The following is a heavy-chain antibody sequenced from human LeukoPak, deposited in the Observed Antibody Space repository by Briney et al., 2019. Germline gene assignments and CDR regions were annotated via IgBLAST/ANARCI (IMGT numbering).Heavy chain of an antibody. D-gene: IGHD3-16*01. Sequence: GGSLRLSCGVSGFTFSRYWMSWVRQAPGKGLEWVANIKQDGSEKYYVDSVKGRFTIFRDNAKNSLYLQMKSLRAEDKAVYYCVSLSGENFWGQGTLVTVSS. CDR1: GFTFSRYW. CDR3: VSLSGENF. V-gene: IGHV3-7*02. CDR2: IKQDGSEK. J-gene: IGHJ4*02.